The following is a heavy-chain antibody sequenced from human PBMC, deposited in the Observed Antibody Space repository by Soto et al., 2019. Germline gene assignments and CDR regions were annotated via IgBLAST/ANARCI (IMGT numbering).Heavy chain of an antibody. CDR3: ACRGNGLVGGSGSYLFDYYYGMDV. CDR2: INPNSGGT. CDR1: GYTFTGYY. V-gene: IGHV1-2*02. J-gene: IGHJ6*02. Sequence: ASVKVSCKASGYTFTGYYMHWVRQAPGQGLEWMGWINPNSGGTNYAQKFQGRVTMTRDTSIGTAYMELSRLRSDDTAVYYCACRGNGLVGGSGSYLFDYYYGMDVWGQGTTVTVSS. D-gene: IGHD3-10*01.